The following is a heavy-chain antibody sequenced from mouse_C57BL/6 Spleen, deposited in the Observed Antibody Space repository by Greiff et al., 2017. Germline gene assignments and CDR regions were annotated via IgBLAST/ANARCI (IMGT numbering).Heavy chain of an antibody. CDR1: GYTFTSYW. CDR2: IYPGNSDT. D-gene: IGHD1-1*02. Sequence: EVQLQQSGTVLARPGASVKMSCKTSGYTFTSYWMHWVKQRPGQGLEWIGAIYPGNSDTSYNQKFKGKAKLTAVTSASTAYMELSSLTNEDSAVYYCTITIPDGYFDYWGQGTTLTVSS. J-gene: IGHJ2*01. V-gene: IGHV1-5*01. CDR3: TITIPDGYFDY.